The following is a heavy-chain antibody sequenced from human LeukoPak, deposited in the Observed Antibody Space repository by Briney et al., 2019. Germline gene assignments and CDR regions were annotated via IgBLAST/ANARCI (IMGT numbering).Heavy chain of an antibody. CDR1: GYTFTGYD. Sequence: ASVKVSCKASGYTFTGYDINWVRQAAGQGLEWMGWMNPNNSNTGYAQKFQGRLTITRDTSINTTYMELNSLTSDDTAVYYCARAPEGYCRSTRCSTAEYFQHWGQGTLVTVSS. CDR2: MNPNNSNT. V-gene: IGHV1-8*03. CDR3: ARAPEGYCRSTRCSTAEYFQH. D-gene: IGHD2-2*01. J-gene: IGHJ1*01.